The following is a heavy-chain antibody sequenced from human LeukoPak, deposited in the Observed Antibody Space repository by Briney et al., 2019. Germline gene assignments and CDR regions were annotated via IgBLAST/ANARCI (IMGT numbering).Heavy chain of an antibody. D-gene: IGHD3-3*01. CDR2: IFYSGNT. V-gene: IGHV4-39*01. CDR1: GGSISSSSYY. CDR3: ARHSGWSGHLDAFDI. Sequence: SETLSLTCIVSGGSISSSSYYWGWIRQPPGKGLEWIGSIFYSGNTYYNPSLKSRVTISVDTSKNQFSLKLSSVTAADTAEYYCARHSGWSGHLDAFDIWGQGTMVTVSS. J-gene: IGHJ3*02.